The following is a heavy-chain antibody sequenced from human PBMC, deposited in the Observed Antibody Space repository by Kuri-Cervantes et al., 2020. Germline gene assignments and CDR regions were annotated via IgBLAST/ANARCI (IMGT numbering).Heavy chain of an antibody. V-gene: IGHV2-5*02. CDR1: GFSLSTSGVG. J-gene: IGHJ4*02. Sequence: SGPTLVKPTQTLTLTCTFSGFSLSTSGVGVGWIRQPPGKALEWLALIYWDDDKRYSPSLKSRLTITKDTSENQVVLTMTNMDPVDTATYYCAHTRHIVVVPAAPAFDYWGQGTLVTVSS. D-gene: IGHD2-2*01. CDR3: AHTRHIVVVPAAPAFDY. CDR2: IYWDDDK.